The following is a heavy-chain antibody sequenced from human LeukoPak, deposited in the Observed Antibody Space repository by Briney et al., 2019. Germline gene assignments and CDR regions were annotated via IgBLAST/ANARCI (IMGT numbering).Heavy chain of an antibody. CDR3: ARVWNWYSDYYYYMDV. Sequence: GSSVKVSCKASGGTFSSYAISWVRQAPGQGLEWMGGIIPIFGTANYAQKFQGRVMITADKSTSTAYMELSSLRSEDTAVYYCARVWNWYSDYYYYMDVWGKGTTVTVSS. V-gene: IGHV1-69*06. D-gene: IGHD1-7*01. J-gene: IGHJ6*03. CDR2: IIPIFGTA. CDR1: GGTFSSYA.